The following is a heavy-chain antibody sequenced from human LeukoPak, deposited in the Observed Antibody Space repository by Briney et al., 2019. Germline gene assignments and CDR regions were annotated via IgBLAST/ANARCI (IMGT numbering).Heavy chain of an antibody. D-gene: IGHD6-19*01. CDR3: AKDSVAVTGTGNIDY. CDR1: GFTFDDYA. J-gene: IGHJ4*02. Sequence: GGSLRLSCAASGFTFDDYAMHWVRQAPGRGLEWVSLISWDGGSSYYADSVKGRFTISRDNSKNSLYLQMNSLRAEDTALYYCAKDSVAVTGTGNIDYWGQGTLVTVSS. CDR2: ISWDGGSS. V-gene: IGHV3-43D*03.